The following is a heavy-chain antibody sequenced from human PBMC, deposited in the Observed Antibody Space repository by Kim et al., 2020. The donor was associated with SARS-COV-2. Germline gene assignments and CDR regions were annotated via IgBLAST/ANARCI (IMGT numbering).Heavy chain of an antibody. D-gene: IGHD3-10*01. V-gene: IGHV3-21*01. J-gene: IGHJ6*02. CDR1: GFTFSSYS. CDR3: ASFYGSGSYYAHPDYYGMDV. CDR2: ISSSSSYI. Sequence: GGSLRLSCAASGFTFSSYSMNWVRQAPGKGLEWVSSISSSSSYIYYADSVKGRFTISRDNAKNSLYLQMNSLRAEDTAVYYCASFYGSGSYYAHPDYYGMDVWGQGTTVTVSS.